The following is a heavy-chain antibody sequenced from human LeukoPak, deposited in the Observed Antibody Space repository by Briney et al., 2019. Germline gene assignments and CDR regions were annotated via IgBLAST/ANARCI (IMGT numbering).Heavy chain of an antibody. V-gene: IGHV4-59*01. CDR1: GDSISGYY. J-gene: IGHJ6*02. CDR2: IHSTGFT. D-gene: IGHD5-12*01. CDR3: ARVGVMATVNGYRYHSLDV. Sequence: KSSETLSLTCGVPGDSISGYYWSWIRRPPEKGLEWIGYIHSTGFTNYSPSLKSRLTLPVETSKNQFSLNLNSVTAADTAVYYCARVGVMATVNGYRYHSLDVWGQGTTVTVSS.